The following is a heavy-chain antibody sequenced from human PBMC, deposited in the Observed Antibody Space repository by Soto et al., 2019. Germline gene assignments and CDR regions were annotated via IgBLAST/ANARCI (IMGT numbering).Heavy chain of an antibody. V-gene: IGHV4-4*07. CDR3: ARDEYYDSNNWFEH. CDR1: VGSIKNYA. Sequence: SETLSLTCSFSVGSIKNYAWNWIRQPAGKGLEWIRRLYSTGTKNYNPSLRGRVAMSVDTSKNQFSLRLDSVTAADTATYFCARDEYYDSNNWFEHWGLGTMVTVSS. CDR2: LYSTGTK. D-gene: IGHD3-22*01. J-gene: IGHJ5*02.